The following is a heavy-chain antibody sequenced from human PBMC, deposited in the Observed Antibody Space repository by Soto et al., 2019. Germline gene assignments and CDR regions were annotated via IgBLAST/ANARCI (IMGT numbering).Heavy chain of an antibody. V-gene: IGHV2-26*01. CDR2: IFWNDER. D-gene: IGHD1-26*01. CDR1: GFSLSKARMG. Sequence: QVTLKESGPVLVKPTETLTLTCTVSGFSLSKARMGVSWIRQPPGKALEWLAHIFWNDERSYNTSLKSRLTSSSDTSKSQVVLTMTNVDPVDTGTYFCARALREGLPIYYFDSWGQGTLVTVSS. J-gene: IGHJ4*02. CDR3: ARALREGLPIYYFDS.